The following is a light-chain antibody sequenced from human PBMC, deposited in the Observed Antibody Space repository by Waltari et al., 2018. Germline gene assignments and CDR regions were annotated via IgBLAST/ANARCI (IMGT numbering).Light chain of an antibody. CDR3: QQYDTSPYT. CDR2: STS. Sequence: EIVWTQSPGTLSLSPGERVTLSCRASQSINKNFLAWYQQKLGQAPRLLIYSTSSRAAGIPDRFVGSGSGTDFTLTITRLEPEDFALYHCQQYDTSPYTFGQGTKLEIK. J-gene: IGKJ2*01. CDR1: QSINKNF. V-gene: IGKV3-20*01.